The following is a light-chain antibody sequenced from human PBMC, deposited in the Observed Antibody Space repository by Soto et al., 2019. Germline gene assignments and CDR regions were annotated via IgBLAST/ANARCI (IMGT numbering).Light chain of an antibody. CDR1: QSISSW. J-gene: IGKJ1*01. V-gene: IGKV1-5*03. CDR2: KAS. Sequence: DVQMTQSPSTLSASVGDRVTITCRASQSISSWLAWYQQKPGKAPKLLIYKASTLKSGVPSRFSGSGSGTEFTLTISSLQPDDFATYYCQQYNSYWTFGQGTKAAIK. CDR3: QQYNSYWT.